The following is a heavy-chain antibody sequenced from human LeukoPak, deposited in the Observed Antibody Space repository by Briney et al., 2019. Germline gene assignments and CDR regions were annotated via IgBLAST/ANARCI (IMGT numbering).Heavy chain of an antibody. CDR1: GFTFSSYG. V-gene: IGHV3-33*01. J-gene: IGHJ4*02. CDR3: ARDHGSSSWHYDY. Sequence: QPGGSLRLSCAASGFTFSSYGMHWVRQAPGKGLEWVAVIWYDGSNKYYADSVKGRFTISRDNSKNTLYLQMNSLRAEDTAVYYCARDHGSSSWHYDYWGQGTLVTVSS. CDR2: IWYDGSNK. D-gene: IGHD6-13*01.